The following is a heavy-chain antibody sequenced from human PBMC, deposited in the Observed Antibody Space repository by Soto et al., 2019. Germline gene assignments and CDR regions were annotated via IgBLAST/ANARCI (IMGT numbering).Heavy chain of an antibody. CDR2: ISAYNGNT. V-gene: IGHV1-18*01. CDR1: GYTFTSYG. Sequence: QGQLVQSGAEVQKPGASVKVSCKASGYTFTSYGISWLRQAPGQGLEWMGWISAYNGNTNYAQKLQGRVTMTTDTSTSTAYMELRSLRSDDTPVYYCSIDSAPMYSFWGSGTLLTVSS. D-gene: IGHD4-4*01. CDR3: SIDSAPMYSF. J-gene: IGHJ4*02.